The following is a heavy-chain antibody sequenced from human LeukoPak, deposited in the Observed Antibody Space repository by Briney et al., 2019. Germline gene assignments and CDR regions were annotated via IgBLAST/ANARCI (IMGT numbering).Heavy chain of an antibody. Sequence: GGSLRLSCAASGFTFSSYAMSWVRQAPGKGLEWVSATSGGGSSTHYVDSVKGRFTISRDNSKNTLYLQMNSLRAEDTAVYYCAKLDTYYYDASGSYFDYWGQGTLVTVSS. CDR1: GFTFSSYA. D-gene: IGHD3-22*01. CDR3: AKLDTYYYDASGSYFDY. J-gene: IGHJ4*02. V-gene: IGHV3-23*01. CDR2: TSGGGSST.